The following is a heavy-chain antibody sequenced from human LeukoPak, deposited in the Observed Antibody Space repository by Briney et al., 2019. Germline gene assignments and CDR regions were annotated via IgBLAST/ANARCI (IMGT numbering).Heavy chain of an antibody. J-gene: IGHJ4*02. Sequence: ASVKVSCKASGGTFSSYAISWVRQAPGQGLEWMGWISAYNGNTNYAQKLQGRVTMTTDTSTSTAYMELRSLRSDDTAVYYCARDGTMAKQDYWGQGTLVTVSS. CDR2: ISAYNGNT. CDR3: ARDGTMAKQDY. V-gene: IGHV1-18*01. D-gene: IGHD3-10*01. CDR1: GGTFSSYA.